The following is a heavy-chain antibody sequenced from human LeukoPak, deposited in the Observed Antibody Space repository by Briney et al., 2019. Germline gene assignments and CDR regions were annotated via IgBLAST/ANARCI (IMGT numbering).Heavy chain of an antibody. J-gene: IGHJ4*02. V-gene: IGHV1-2*02. CDR1: GYTFTGYY. D-gene: IGHD6-13*01. CDR2: INPNNGGT. CDR3: ARESIAAAPDY. Sequence: ASVKVSCKASGYTFTGYYMHWVRQAPGQGLEWMGWINPNNGGTNYAQKFQGRVTMTRDTSISTAYMELSRLRSDDTAVYYCARESIAAAPDYWGQGTLVTVSS.